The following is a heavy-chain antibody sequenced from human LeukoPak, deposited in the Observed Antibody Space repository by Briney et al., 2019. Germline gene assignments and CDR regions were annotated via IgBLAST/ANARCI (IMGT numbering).Heavy chain of an antibody. CDR1: GGTFSSYA. CDR2: IIPIFGTA. D-gene: IGHD3-9*01. J-gene: IGHJ4*02. CDR3: ARGSRARYDILTGYSPFDY. V-gene: IGHV1-69*06. Sequence: SVKVSCKASGGTFSSYAISWVRQAPGQGLEWMGGIIPIFGTANYAQEFQGRVTITADKSTSTAYMELSSLRSEDTAVYYCARGSRARYDILTGYSPFDYWGQGTLVTVSS.